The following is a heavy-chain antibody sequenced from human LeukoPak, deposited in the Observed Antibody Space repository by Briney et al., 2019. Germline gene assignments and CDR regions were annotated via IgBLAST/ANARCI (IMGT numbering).Heavy chain of an antibody. J-gene: IGHJ5*02. CDR3: ARHPVGNWFDP. D-gene: IGHD2-2*01. V-gene: IGHV4-59*08. CDR1: GGSISSYY. CDR2: IYYSGST. Sequence: SETLSLTCTVSGGSISSYYWSWIRQPPGKGLEWIGYIYYSGSTNYNPSLKSRVTISVDTSKNQFSLKLSPVTAADTAVYYCARHPVGNWFDPWGQGTLVTVSS.